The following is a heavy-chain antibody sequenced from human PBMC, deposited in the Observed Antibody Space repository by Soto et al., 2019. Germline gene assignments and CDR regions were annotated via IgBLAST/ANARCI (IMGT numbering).Heavy chain of an antibody. V-gene: IGHV3-64D*06. J-gene: IGHJ4*02. CDR2: ISSNGGST. CDR3: AKKSLGSITLPALYYFDY. CDR1: GFTFSSYA. D-gene: IGHD7-27*01. Sequence: GGSLRLSCSASGFTFSSYAMHWVRQAPGKGLEYVSAISSNGGSTYYADSVKGRFTTSRDNSKNTVYLQMSSLRAEDTAVYYCAKKSLGSITLPALYYFDYWGQGTLVTVSS.